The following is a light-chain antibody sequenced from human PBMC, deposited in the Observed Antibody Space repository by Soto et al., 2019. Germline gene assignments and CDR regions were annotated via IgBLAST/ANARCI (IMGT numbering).Light chain of an antibody. CDR2: DTS. V-gene: IGKV3-20*01. CDR3: QQYGTSEII. J-gene: IGKJ5*01. Sequence: EIVLTQSPGTLSLSPGERATLSCRASQSLSSSYIAWYQVKPGQAPRLLIYDTSSRATGIPDRFSGSGSGTDFTLTITRLEPEDFAVFYCQQYGTSEIIFGQGTRLEIK. CDR1: QSLSSSY.